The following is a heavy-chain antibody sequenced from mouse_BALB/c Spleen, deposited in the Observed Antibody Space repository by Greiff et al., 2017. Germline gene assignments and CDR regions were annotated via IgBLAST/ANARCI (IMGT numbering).Heavy chain of an antibody. CDR1: GFTFSSYG. Sequence: DVMLVESGGDLVKPGGSLKLSCAASGFTFSSYGMSWVRQTPDKRLEWVATISSGGSYTYYPDSVKGRFTISRDNAKNTLYLQMSSLKSEDTAMYYCARHPRSTMITFDYWGQGTTLTVSS. V-gene: IGHV5-6*02. CDR2: ISSGGSYT. D-gene: IGHD2-4*01. J-gene: IGHJ2*01. CDR3: ARHPRSTMITFDY.